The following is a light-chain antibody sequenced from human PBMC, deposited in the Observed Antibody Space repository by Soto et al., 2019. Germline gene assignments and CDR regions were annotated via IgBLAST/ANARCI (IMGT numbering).Light chain of an antibody. CDR2: RNN. CDR1: SSNIGNNY. J-gene: IGLJ3*02. Sequence: QSALPQPPSASGTPGQRVTISCSGSSSNIGNNYVYWYQMVPGTAPKLLIYRNNQRPSGVPDRFSGSRSGTSASLAISGLRSEDEADYYCAAWDDSLSGRGVFGGGTKLTVL. CDR3: AAWDDSLSGRGV. V-gene: IGLV1-47*01.